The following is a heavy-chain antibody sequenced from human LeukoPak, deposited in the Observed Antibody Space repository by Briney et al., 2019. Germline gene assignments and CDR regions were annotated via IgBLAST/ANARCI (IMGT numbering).Heavy chain of an antibody. D-gene: IGHD2-2*01. Sequence: SVKVSCKASGGTFSSYAISWVRQAPGQGLEWMGGIIPILGTANYAQKFQGRVTITTDESTSTAYMELSSLRSEDTAVYYCARATIVVVPAALNAFDIWGQGTMVTVSS. CDR1: GGTFSSYA. CDR2: IIPILGTA. V-gene: IGHV1-69*05. CDR3: ARATIVVVPAALNAFDI. J-gene: IGHJ3*02.